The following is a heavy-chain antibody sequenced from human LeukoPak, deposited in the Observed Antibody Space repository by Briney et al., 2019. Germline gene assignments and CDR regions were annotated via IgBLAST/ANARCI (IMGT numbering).Heavy chain of an antibody. CDR2: IYYTGKN. D-gene: IGHD6-19*01. J-gene: IGHJ4*02. CDR3: VRRDTGWNYFDY. Sequence: PSETLSLTCAASGGSINSHYWGWIRQPPGKGLQWIGDIYYTGKNNYNPSLKSRDTITLDTSKDHLTLNVTAAVASDTAIYYCVRRDTGWNYFDYWGQGILVTVSS. CDR1: GGSINSHY. V-gene: IGHV4-59*08.